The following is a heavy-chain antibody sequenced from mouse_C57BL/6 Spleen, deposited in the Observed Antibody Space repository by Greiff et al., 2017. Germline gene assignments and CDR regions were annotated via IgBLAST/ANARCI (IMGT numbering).Heavy chain of an antibody. CDR3: ARSGSSITTVVDWYFDV. CDR2: INPSNGGT. V-gene: IGHV1-53*01. Sequence: VQLQQPGTELVKPGASVKLSCKASGYTFTSYWMHWVKQRPGQGLEWIGNINPSNGGTNYNEKFKSKATLTVDKSSSTAYMQRSSLTSEDSAVYYCARSGSSITTVVDWYFDVWGTGTTVTVSS. J-gene: IGHJ1*03. CDR1: GYTFTSYW. D-gene: IGHD1-1*01.